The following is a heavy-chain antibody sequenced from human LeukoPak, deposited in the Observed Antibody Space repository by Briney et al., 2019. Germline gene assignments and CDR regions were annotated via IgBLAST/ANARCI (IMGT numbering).Heavy chain of an antibody. Sequence: TGGSLRLSCAASGFTFSSYSMKWGGQAPGKGLEWVSSISSSSSYIYYAHAVKGRFTISRDNAKNLLYLQMDSLRAEDTAVYFCARDHGMEVWGKGNTVTVSS. CDR2: ISSSSSYI. V-gene: IGHV3-21*01. CDR3: ARDHGMEV. J-gene: IGHJ6*04. CDR1: GFTFSSYS.